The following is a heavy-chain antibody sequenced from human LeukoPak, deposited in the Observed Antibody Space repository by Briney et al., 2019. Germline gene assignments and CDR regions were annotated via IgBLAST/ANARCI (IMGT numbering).Heavy chain of an antibody. Sequence: GGSLRLSCAASGFTFSNYWMSWVRQAPGKGLEWVADIKKDGSDKYHVDSVKGRFTISRDNAKNSLYLQMNSLRAEDTAVYYCARDRPYSGSHGGDYWGQGTLVTVSS. CDR2: IKKDGSDK. J-gene: IGHJ4*02. D-gene: IGHD1-26*01. CDR3: ARDRPYSGSHGGDY. V-gene: IGHV3-7*05. CDR1: GFTFSNYW.